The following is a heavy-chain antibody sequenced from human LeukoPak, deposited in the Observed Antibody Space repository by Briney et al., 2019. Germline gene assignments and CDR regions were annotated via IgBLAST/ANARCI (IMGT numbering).Heavy chain of an antibody. CDR3: AKSYEPEENYYMDV. CDR1: GFTFDDYA. J-gene: IGHJ6*03. V-gene: IGHV3-9*01. CDR2: ISWSSTSI. D-gene: IGHD3-16*01. Sequence: GGSLRLSCAASGFTFDDYAMHWVRQAPGKGLEWVSGISWSSTSILYADSVKGRLTISRDNAKNSLYLQMNSLRAEDTALYYCAKSYEPEENYYMDVWGKGTTVTVSS.